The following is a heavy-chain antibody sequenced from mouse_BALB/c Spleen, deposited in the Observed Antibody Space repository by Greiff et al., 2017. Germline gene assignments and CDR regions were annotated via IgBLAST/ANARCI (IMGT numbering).Heavy chain of an antibody. V-gene: IGHV5-17*02. D-gene: IGHD3-2*01. CDR3: ARTARATYYYAMDY. CDR1: GFTFSSFG. CDR2: ISSGSITI. Sequence: EVMLVESGGGLVQPGGSRKLSCAASGFTFSSFGMHWVRQAPEKGLEWVAYISSGSITIYYADTVKGRFTISRDNPKNTLFLQMTSLRSEDTAMYYCARTARATYYYAMDYWGQGTSVTVSS. J-gene: IGHJ4*01.